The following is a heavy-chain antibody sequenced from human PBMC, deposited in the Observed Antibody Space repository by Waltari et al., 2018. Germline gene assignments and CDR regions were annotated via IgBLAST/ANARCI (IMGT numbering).Heavy chain of an antibody. J-gene: IGHJ6*02. CDR3: ARVGDYHGSGRFGLDV. CDR2: SNRDGTA. CDR1: GGSFSGYF. V-gene: IGHV4-34*01. Sequence: QAQLHQWGAGLLKPSETLSLTCAVSGGSFSGYFWRWIRQSPGKGLEWIGESNRDGTANYNPSLKSRVGMSVDTIKSQISLSLSSVTAADAAVYYCARVGDYHGSGRFGLDVWGRGTRVTVSS. D-gene: IGHD3-10*01.